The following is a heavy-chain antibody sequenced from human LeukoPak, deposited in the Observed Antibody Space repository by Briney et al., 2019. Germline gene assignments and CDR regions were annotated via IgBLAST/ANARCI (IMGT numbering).Heavy chain of an antibody. CDR1: GYTFSGYY. CDR2: INPNSGGT. V-gene: IGHV1-2*02. Sequence: ASVKVSCKASGYTFSGYYIHWVRQAPGQGLEWVGWINPNSGGTNYAQKFQGRVTMTRDTSISTAYMELSRLTSDDTAVYYCARDATARDYSNSDYWGQGSLVTVSS. J-gene: IGHJ4*02. CDR3: ARDATARDYSNSDY. D-gene: IGHD4-11*01.